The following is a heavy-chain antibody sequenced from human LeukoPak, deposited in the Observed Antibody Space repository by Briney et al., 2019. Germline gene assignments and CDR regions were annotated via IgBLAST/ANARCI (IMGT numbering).Heavy chain of an antibody. V-gene: IGHV3-23*01. CDR1: GFTFSSYG. Sequence: GGSLRLSCAASGFTFSSYGMSWVRRAPGKGLEWVSAISGSGGSTYYADSVKGRFTISRDNSKNTLYLQMNSLRAEDTAVYYCAASSDILTGYYTYDYWGQGTLVTVSS. CDR3: AASSDILTGYYTYDY. J-gene: IGHJ4*02. D-gene: IGHD3-9*01. CDR2: ISGSGGST.